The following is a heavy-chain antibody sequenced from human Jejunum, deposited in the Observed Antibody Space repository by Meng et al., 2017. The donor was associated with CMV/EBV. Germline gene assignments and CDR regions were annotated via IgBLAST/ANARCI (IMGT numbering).Heavy chain of an antibody. CDR2: IYDSGNT. V-gene: IGHV4-61*01. Sequence: GSYFWSGIRQPPGKGLEWIGCIYDSGNTNYKPALKGRVTISLDTSKNQFSLKLNSVTAADTAVYYCASRAFCSNGVCYGTDAFDVWGQGATVTVSS. J-gene: IGHJ3*01. CDR1: GSYF. CDR3: ASRAFCSNGVCYGTDAFDV. D-gene: IGHD2-8*01.